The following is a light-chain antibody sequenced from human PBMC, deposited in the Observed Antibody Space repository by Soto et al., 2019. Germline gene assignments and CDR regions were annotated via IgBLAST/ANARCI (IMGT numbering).Light chain of an antibody. CDR1: QGIAPY. CDR3: QKYNSAPLT. V-gene: IGKV1-27*01. CDR2: ATS. Sequence: DVQMTQSPSSLSEFVGDRVTITCRASQGIAPYLAWFQQKPGKVPKLLIYATSTLQSGVPSRFSGSGSGTDFTLTISSLQPEDIGTYYCQKYNSAPLTFGGGTKVEIK. J-gene: IGKJ4*01.